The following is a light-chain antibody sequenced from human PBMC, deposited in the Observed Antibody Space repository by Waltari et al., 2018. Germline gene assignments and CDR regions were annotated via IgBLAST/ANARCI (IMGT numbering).Light chain of an antibody. CDR1: QSILDNSNNKNN. Sequence: DIVMTQSPDSLAVSLGERATINCRSSQSILDNSNNKNNSTWYQQKPGQAPKLRLYWASTREAGVPARFSGSGSGTHFTLTISSLQAEDVAVYYCQQHYSSPLTFGGGTKVEL. CDR3: QQHYSSPLT. CDR2: WAS. J-gene: IGKJ4*01. V-gene: IGKV4-1*01.